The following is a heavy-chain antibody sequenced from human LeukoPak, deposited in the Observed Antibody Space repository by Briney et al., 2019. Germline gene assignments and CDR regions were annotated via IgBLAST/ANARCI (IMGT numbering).Heavy chain of an antibody. D-gene: IGHD3-22*01. Sequence: SGTLSLTCAVSGGSISSSNWWSWVRQPPGKGLEWIGEIYHSGSTNYNPSLKSRVTISVDTSKNQFSLKLSSVAAADTAVYYCGGGGEGDYYPSYYFDYWGQGTLVTVSS. CDR3: GGGGEGDYYPSYYFDY. J-gene: IGHJ4*02. CDR1: GGSISSSNW. CDR2: IYHSGST. V-gene: IGHV4-4*02.